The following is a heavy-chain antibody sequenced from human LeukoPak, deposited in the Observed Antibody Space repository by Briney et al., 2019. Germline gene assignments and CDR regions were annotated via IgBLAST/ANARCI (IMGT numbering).Heavy chain of an antibody. J-gene: IGHJ4*02. CDR1: GYIFTSYY. CDR2: INLSGGTT. CDR3: ARFAVHRRLAVNGQFGLDY. D-gene: IGHD6-19*01. V-gene: IGHV1-46*01. Sequence: ASVKVSCKASGYIFTSYYIHWVRQAPGRGLEWMGIINLSGGTTNYAQKFQGRVTMTRDTSTSTVYMELSSLRSEDTAVYYCARFAVHRRLAVNGQFGLDYWGQGTLVTVSS.